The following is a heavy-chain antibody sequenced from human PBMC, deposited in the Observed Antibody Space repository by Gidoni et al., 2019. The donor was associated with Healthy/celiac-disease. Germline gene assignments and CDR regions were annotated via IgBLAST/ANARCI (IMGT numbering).Heavy chain of an antibody. CDR1: GGSFSGYY. J-gene: IGHJ6*03. D-gene: IGHD2-15*01. Sequence: QVQLQQWGAGLLKPSETLSLTCAVYGGSFSGYYWSWIRQPPGKGLEWIGEINHSGSTNYNPSLKSRVTISVDTSKNQFSLKLRSVTAADTAVYYCARASYCSGGSCYRYYYYMDVWGKGTTVTVSS. CDR2: INHSGST. V-gene: IGHV4-34*01. CDR3: ARASYCSGGSCYRYYYYMDV.